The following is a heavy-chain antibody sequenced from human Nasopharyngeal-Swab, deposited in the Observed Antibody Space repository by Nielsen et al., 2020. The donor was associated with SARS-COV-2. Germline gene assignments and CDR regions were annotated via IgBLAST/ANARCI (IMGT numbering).Heavy chain of an antibody. V-gene: IGHV4-34*01. CDR2: INHSGST. Sequence: SETLSLTCAVYGGSFSGYYWSWIRQPPGKGLEWIGEINHSGSTNYNPSLKSRVTISVDTSKNQFSLKLSSVTAADTAVYYCARGLKGLHTSHFDYWGQGTLVTVSS. J-gene: IGHJ4*02. CDR1: GGSFSGYY. CDR3: ARGLKGLHTSHFDY.